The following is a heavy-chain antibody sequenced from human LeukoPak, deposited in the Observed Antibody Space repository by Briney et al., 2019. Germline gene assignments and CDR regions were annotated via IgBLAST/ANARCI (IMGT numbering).Heavy chain of an antibody. CDR3: ASSTWFGTRIVFDY. Sequence: GGSLRLSCAASGFTFSSYAMHWVRQAPGKGLEWVAVISYDGSNKYYADSVKGRFTISRDNSKNTLYLQMNSLRAEDTAVYYCASSTWFGTRIVFDYWGQGTLVTVSS. CDR1: GFTFSSYA. D-gene: IGHD3-10*01. V-gene: IGHV3-30-3*01. J-gene: IGHJ4*02. CDR2: ISYDGSNK.